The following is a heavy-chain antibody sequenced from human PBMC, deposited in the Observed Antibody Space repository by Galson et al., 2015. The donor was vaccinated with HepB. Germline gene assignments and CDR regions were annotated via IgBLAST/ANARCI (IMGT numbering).Heavy chain of an antibody. CDR3: ARDQARVPLYYYGMDV. CDR2: IWYDGSNK. J-gene: IGHJ6*02. V-gene: IGHV3-33*01. Sequence: SLRLSCAASGFTFSSYGMHWVRQAPGKGLEWVAVIWYDGSNKYYADSVKGRFTISRDNSKNTLYLQMNSLRAEDTAVYYCARDQARVPLYYYGMDVWGQGTTVTVSS. CDR1: GFTFSSYG.